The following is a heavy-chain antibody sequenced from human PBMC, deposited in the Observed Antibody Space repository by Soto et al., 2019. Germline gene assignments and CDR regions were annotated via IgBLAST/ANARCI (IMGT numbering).Heavy chain of an antibody. D-gene: IGHD4-17*01. CDR1: GGSISSSTYY. CDR2: LYYSGSA. Sequence: QLQLQESGPGLVKPSETLSLTCTVSGGSISSSTYYWGWIRQPPGKGLEWIGMLYYSGSAYYNPSLKSRVTKSIDTSKNQFSLRLSSVTAADTAVYYCARHGVDYGDYASYYYYGMDVWGRGTTVTVSS. V-gene: IGHV4-39*01. CDR3: ARHGVDYGDYASYYYYGMDV. J-gene: IGHJ6*02.